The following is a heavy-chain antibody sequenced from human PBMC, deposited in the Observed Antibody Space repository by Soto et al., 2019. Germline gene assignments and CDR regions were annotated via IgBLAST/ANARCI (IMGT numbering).Heavy chain of an antibody. Sequence: QVRLEESGPGLVKPSETLSLICSVSGGSVNNANYFWNWIRHHPENGLEWIGYIYYSGSTRYNPSFKPRATLSIDTSKNQFSLRLNSVTVADTAVYFCARDADYGGSRGGMDVWGRGTTGTVSS. CDR3: ARDADYGGSRGGMDV. V-gene: IGHV4-31*03. D-gene: IGHD4-17*01. CDR1: GGSVNNANYF. J-gene: IGHJ6*02. CDR2: IYYSGST.